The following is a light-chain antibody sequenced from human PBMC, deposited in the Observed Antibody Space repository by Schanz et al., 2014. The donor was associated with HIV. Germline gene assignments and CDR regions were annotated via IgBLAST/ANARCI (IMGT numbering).Light chain of an antibody. CDR2: DAS. V-gene: IGKV3D-20*02. Sequence: EIVLTQSPGTLSLSPGERATLSCRASQSVSSSYLAWYQQKPGQAPRLLIYDASNRATGIPARFSGSGSGTDFTLTINSLEPEDFALYYCQQGGSWPLTFGGGTTVEIK. J-gene: IGKJ4*01. CDR3: QQGGSWPLT. CDR1: QSVSSSY.